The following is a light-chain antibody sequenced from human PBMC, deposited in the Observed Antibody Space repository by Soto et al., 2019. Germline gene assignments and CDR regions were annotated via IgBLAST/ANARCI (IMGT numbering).Light chain of an antibody. CDR1: SSDVGAYSY. J-gene: IGLJ2*01. V-gene: IGLV2-14*01. CDR3: SSFERSGTRV. CDR2: EVS. Sequence: QSALTQPASVSGSPGQSITISCTGTSSDVGAYSYVSWYQQHPGKAPKLIIYEVSSRPSGVSSHFSGSKSGNTASLTISGLQAEDEADYYCSSFERSGTRVIGGGTKVTVL.